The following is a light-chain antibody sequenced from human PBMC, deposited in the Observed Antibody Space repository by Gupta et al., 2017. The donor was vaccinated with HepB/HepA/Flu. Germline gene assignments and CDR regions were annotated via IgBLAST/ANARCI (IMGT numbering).Light chain of an antibody. CDR2: CAS. Sequence: DIVLTQSPDSLAVSLGERATINCKSSKSVLYSYDNKNYLAWYQQKPGQPPKLLIYCASTRESGVPDRFSGGGSGTEFTLTISSLQAEDVAVYYCQQDNSCPHTFGQGTKLEIK. V-gene: IGKV4-1*01. J-gene: IGKJ2*01. CDR3: QQDNSCPHT. CDR1: KSVLYSYDNKNY.